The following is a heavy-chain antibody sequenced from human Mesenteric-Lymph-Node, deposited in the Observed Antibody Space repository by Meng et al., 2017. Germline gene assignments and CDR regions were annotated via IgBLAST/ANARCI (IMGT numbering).Heavy chain of an antibody. CDR2: IYYSGST. Sequence: QVQVRESGPALVQPSETLSLTCAVSGDSITNHNWWAWVRQPPGKGLEWIGYIYYSGSTSYNPSLKSRVTISVDTSNNQFSLKLSSVTAADTAVYYCARVGWRQWSFDLWGRGTLVTVSS. J-gene: IGHJ2*01. CDR1: GDSITNHNW. V-gene: IGHV4-30-4*01. CDR3: ARVGWRQWSFDL. D-gene: IGHD5-18*01.